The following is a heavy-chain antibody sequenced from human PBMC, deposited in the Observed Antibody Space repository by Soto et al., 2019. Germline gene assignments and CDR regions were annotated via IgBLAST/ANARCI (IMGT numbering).Heavy chain of an antibody. CDR3: AGVRTTMIVVVMDY. CDR1: GFTFSASG. D-gene: IGHD3-22*01. V-gene: IGHV3-48*02. CDR2: ISYSTGSI. Sequence: EVQLVESGGGLVQPGGSLRLSCAVSGFTFSASGMRWVRQAPGKGLEWLSYISYSTGSIYYADSVRGRFTVSRDNAKNSVYLQMNSLRDEDTAVYYCAGVRTTMIVVVMDYWGQGTLVTVSS. J-gene: IGHJ4*02.